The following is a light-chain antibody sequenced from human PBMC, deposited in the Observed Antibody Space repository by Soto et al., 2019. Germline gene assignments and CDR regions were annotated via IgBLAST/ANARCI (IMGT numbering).Light chain of an antibody. J-gene: IGLJ1*01. Sequence: QSVLTQPASVSGSPGQSITISCTGTSSDVGGYNYVSWYQQHPGKAPKLMIYEVSNRPSGVSNRFSGSKSGNTASLTISGLQAEDEADYYCSSYAGGRTYLFGTGTKVPV. CDR3: SSYAGGRTYL. CDR1: SSDVGGYNY. V-gene: IGLV2-14*01. CDR2: EVS.